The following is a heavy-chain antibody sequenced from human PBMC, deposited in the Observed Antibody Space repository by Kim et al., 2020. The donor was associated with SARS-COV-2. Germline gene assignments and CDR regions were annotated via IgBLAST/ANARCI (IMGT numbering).Heavy chain of an antibody. CDR1: GFTFSSYA. CDR3: AKTARGGGRGPFDY. J-gene: IGHJ4*02. CDR2: ISYDGSNK. Sequence: GGSLRLSCAASGFTFSSYAMHWVRQAPGKGLEWVAVISYDGSNKYYADSVKGRFTISRDNSKNTLYLQMNSLRAEDTAVYYCAKTARGGGRGPFDYWGQGTLVTVSS. V-gene: IGHV3-30*04. D-gene: IGHD3-10*01.